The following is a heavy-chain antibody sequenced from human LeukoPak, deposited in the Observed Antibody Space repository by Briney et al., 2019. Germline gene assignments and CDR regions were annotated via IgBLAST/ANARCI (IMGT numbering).Heavy chain of an antibody. CDR1: GFFVDVYS. J-gene: IGHJ6*02. CDR2: IGWNSGSI. CDR3: AKNFGYSYGGRGRIYYYYGMDV. D-gene: IGHD5-18*01. Sequence: SVTLVCALSGFFVDVYSVGWARHAGGRGLGWVSVIGWNSGSIGYADSVKGRFTISRDNAKNSLYLQMNSLRAEDTALYYCAKNFGYSYGGRGRIYYYYGMDVWGQGTTVTVSS. V-gene: IGHV3-9*01.